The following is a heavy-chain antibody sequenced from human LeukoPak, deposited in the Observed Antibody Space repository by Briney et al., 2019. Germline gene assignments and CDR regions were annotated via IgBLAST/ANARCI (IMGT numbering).Heavy chain of an antibody. CDR1: GGSLSSSSYY. V-gene: IGHV4-39*01. CDR3: ARGTAAAGIRSPLDY. Sequence: SETLSLPCTVSGGSLSSSSYYWGWIRQPPGKGLEWNESIYYSGSTYYNPSLKSRVTISVDTSKNQFSLKLSSVTAADTAVYYCARGTAAAGIRSPLDYWGQGTLVTVSS. CDR2: IYYSGST. J-gene: IGHJ4*02. D-gene: IGHD6-13*01.